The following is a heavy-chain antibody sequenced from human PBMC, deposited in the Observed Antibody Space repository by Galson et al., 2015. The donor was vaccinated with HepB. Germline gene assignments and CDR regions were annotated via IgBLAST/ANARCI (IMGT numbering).Heavy chain of an antibody. Sequence: SVKVSCKTTGYTFTSYAMHWVRQAPGQRLEWMGWINAGNGNTKYSQKFQGRVTITRDTSTSTAYMELRSLRSDDTAVYYCARAPMVRGTYGMDVWGQGTTVTVSS. D-gene: IGHD3-10*01. V-gene: IGHV1-3*01. CDR3: ARAPMVRGTYGMDV. J-gene: IGHJ6*02. CDR1: GYTFTSYA. CDR2: INAGNGNT.